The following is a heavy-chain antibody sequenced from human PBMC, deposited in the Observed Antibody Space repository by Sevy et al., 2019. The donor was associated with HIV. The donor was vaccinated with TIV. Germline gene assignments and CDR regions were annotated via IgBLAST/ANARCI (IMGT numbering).Heavy chain of an antibody. D-gene: IGHD2-2*01. Sequence: GGSLRLSCAASGFTFSSYGMHWVRQAPGKGLEWVAVIWYDGSNKYYADSVKGRFTISRDNSKNTLYLQMNSLRGEDTAVYYCAGDPLGSSTSCFDYWGQGTLVTVSS. CDR1: GFTFSSYG. CDR3: AGDPLGSSTSCFDY. J-gene: IGHJ4*02. CDR2: IWYDGSNK. V-gene: IGHV3-33*01.